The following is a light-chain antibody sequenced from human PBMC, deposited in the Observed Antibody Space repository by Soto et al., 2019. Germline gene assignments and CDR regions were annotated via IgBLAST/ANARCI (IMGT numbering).Light chain of an antibody. Sequence: EVVLTQSPATLSMSPGERVTLSCRASQMVSTFVAWYQHKPGQAPRPVIYDTFKRAPCVPDRFSGGGSGTDFSLTISSREPEDFTVYYCQQRDRGPMPFGQGTRLELK. J-gene: IGKJ5*01. V-gene: IGKV3-11*01. CDR2: DTF. CDR3: QQRDRGPMP. CDR1: QMVSTF.